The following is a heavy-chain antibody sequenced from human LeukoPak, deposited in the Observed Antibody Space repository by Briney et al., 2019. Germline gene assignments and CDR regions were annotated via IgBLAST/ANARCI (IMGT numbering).Heavy chain of an antibody. V-gene: IGHV4-34*01. CDR2: INHSGST. CDR3: ARRCGRVVVTPRALAY. CDR1: GGSFSGYY. D-gene: IGHD4-23*01. Sequence: SETLSLTCAVYGGSFSGYYWSWIRQPPGKGLEWVGEINHSGSTNYNPSLKSRVTISVDTSKNQFSLKLSSVTAADTAVYYCARRCGRVVVTPRALAYWGQGTLVTVSS. J-gene: IGHJ4*02.